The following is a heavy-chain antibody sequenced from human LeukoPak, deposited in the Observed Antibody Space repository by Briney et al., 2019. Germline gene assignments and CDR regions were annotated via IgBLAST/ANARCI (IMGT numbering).Heavy chain of an antibody. D-gene: IGHD3-10*01. CDR1: GGSINTYY. CDR3: ARLGLGDEACWFDP. J-gene: IGHJ5*02. Sequence: SETLSLTCTVSGGSINTYYWSWIRQPPGQGLEWIGFVYYSGRTSYNPSLKSRVTISVDTSKSQFSLRLSSVTAADTAMYYCARLGLGDEACWFDPWGQGTLVTVSS. V-gene: IGHV4-59*01. CDR2: VYYSGRT.